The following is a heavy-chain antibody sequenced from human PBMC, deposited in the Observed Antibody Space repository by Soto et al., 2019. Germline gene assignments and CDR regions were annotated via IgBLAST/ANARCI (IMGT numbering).Heavy chain of an antibody. CDR2: ISYDGTNK. V-gene: IGHV3-30-3*01. CDR3: ARVRGYSGYDGFAY. Sequence: QVQLVESGGGVVQPGRSLRLSCAASGFTFSSYAVHWVRQAPGKGLEWVAVISYDGTNKYYADSVKGRFTISRDNSNNTLYLQMKRRRAEDTAVYYCARVRGYSGYDGFAYWGQGTLVTVSS. CDR1: GFTFSSYA. D-gene: IGHD5-12*01. J-gene: IGHJ4*02.